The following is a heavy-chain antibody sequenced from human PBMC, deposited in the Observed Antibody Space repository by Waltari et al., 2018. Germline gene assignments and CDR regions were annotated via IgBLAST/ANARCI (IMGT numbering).Heavy chain of an antibody. CDR1: GVPIGSTTYY. Sequence: QVQLQESGPGLVKPSETLSLTCAVSGVPIGSTTYYWAWIRQPPGKGLEWVGSIFYSGTTYYNPSLKSRVTISLDTSNNQFSLNLRSVIAADTAVYYCAKHDSYGSINWFDPWGQGTLVTVSS. J-gene: IGHJ5*02. D-gene: IGHD5-18*01. CDR3: AKHDSYGSINWFDP. V-gene: IGHV4-39*01. CDR2: IFYSGTT.